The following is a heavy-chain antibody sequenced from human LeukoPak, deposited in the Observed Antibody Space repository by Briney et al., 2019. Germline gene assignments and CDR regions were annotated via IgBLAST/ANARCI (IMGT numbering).Heavy chain of an antibody. D-gene: IGHD6-19*01. J-gene: IGHJ4*02. CDR3: AKDFRIAVAGSYYFDY. CDR2: ISGSGGST. Sequence: GGSLRLSCAASGFTFSSYAMSWVRQAPGKGLEWVSAISGSGGSTYYADSVKGRFTISRDNSKNTLYLQMNSLRAEDTAVYYCAKDFRIAVAGSYYFDYWGQGTLDTVSS. CDR1: GFTFSSYA. V-gene: IGHV3-23*01.